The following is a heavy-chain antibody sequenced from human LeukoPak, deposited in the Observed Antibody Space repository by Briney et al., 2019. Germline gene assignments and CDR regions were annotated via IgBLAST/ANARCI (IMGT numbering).Heavy chain of an antibody. CDR1: GFTFSSYW. CDR2: ISGSGGST. CDR3: AKEGGLRSSWSFDF. Sequence: PGGSLRLSCAASGFTFSSYWMSWVRQAPGKGLEWVSGISGSGGSTYYADSAKGRFTISRDNSKNTLYLQMNSLRVEDTAVYYCAKEGGLRSSWSFDFWGQGILVIVSS. J-gene: IGHJ4*02. V-gene: IGHV3-23*01. D-gene: IGHD6-13*01.